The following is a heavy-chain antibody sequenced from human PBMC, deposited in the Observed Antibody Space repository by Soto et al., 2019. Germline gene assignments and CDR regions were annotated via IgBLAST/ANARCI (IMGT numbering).Heavy chain of an antibody. Sequence: GGSLRLSCAASGFTFSSYGMHWVRQAPGKGLEWVAVISYDGSNKYYADSVKGRFTISRDNSKNTLYLQMNSLRAEDTAVYYCAKPFRYYDSSPIKFDYWGQGTLVTVSS. D-gene: IGHD3-22*01. V-gene: IGHV3-30*18. CDR3: AKPFRYYDSSPIKFDY. CDR1: GFTFSSYG. J-gene: IGHJ4*02. CDR2: ISYDGSNK.